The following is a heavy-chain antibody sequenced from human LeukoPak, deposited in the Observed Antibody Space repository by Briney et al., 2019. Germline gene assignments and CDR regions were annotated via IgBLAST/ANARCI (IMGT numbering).Heavy chain of an antibody. CDR2: IYYSGTT. CDR1: GGSISSYY. Sequence: ETLSLTCTVSGGSISSYYWNWIRQPPGKGLEWIGYIYYSGTTNYNPSLKSRVTISVDASKNQFSLKLSSVTAADTAVYYCARGVYIAAAQYGYWGQGTLVTVSS. D-gene: IGHD6-13*01. CDR3: ARGVYIAAAQYGY. V-gene: IGHV4-59*01. J-gene: IGHJ4*02.